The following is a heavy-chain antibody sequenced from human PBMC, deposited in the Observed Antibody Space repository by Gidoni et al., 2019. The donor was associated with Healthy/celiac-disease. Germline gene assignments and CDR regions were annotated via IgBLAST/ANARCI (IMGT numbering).Heavy chain of an antibody. Sequence: QVQLVESGGGVVQPGRSLRLSCAAYGFTFRSYGMHGVRQAPGQGLEWVAVISYDGSNKYYADSGKGRVTISRDNSKNTLYLQMNSLRAEDTAVYYCAKDGPYWSGGSCYPHDAFDIWGQGTMVTVSS. V-gene: IGHV3-30*18. CDR1: GFTFRSYG. CDR3: AKDGPYWSGGSCYPHDAFDI. J-gene: IGHJ3*02. D-gene: IGHD2-15*01. CDR2: ISYDGSNK.